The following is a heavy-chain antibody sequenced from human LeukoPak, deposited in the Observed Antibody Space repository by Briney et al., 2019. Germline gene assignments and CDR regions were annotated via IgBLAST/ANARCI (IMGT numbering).Heavy chain of an antibody. CDR3: ARDNGYCTNGVCYNNWFDP. CDR1: GFTFSCYA. CDR2: ISYYGSNK. Sequence: GGSLRISCAASGFTFSCYAMHWVRQAPVKGLHWVAVISYYGSNKYYADSVKGRFTISRDNSKNTLYLQMNSLRAEDTAVYYCARDNGYCTNGVCYNNWFDPWGRGTLVTVSS. J-gene: IGHJ5*02. V-gene: IGHV3-30*17. D-gene: IGHD2-8*01.